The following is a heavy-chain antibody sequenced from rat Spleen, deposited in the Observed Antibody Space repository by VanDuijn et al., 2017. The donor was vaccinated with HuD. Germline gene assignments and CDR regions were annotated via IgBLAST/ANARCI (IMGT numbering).Heavy chain of an antibody. V-gene: IGHV5-29*01. Sequence: EVQLVESDGGLVQPGRSLKLSCAASGFTFSDYYMAWVRQAPTKGLEWVATIIYDGSSTYYRDSVKGRFTISRDNAKSTLYLQMNSLRSEDTATYYCARHNYGGYDFDYWGQGVMVTVSS. D-gene: IGHD1-11*01. J-gene: IGHJ2*01. CDR3: ARHNYGGYDFDY. CDR2: IIYDGSST. CDR1: GFTFSDYY.